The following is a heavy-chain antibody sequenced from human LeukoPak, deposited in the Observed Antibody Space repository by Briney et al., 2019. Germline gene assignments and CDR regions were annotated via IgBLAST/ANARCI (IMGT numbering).Heavy chain of an antibody. D-gene: IGHD1-26*01. CDR1: GYTFTGYY. CDR3: ARDPREVLSGSYYKGDDAFDI. J-gene: IGHJ3*02. CDR2: INPNSGGT. Sequence: ASVKVSCKASGYTFTGYYMHWVRQAPGQGLEWMGWINPNSGGTNYAQKFQGRVTMTRDTSISTAYMELSRLRSDDTAVYYCARDPREVLSGSYYKGDDAFDIWGQGTMVTVSS. V-gene: IGHV1-2*02.